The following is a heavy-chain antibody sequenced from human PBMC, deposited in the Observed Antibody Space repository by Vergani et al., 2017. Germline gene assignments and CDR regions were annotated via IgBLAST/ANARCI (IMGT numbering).Heavy chain of an antibody. V-gene: IGHV3-21*01. Sequence: EVQLVESGGGLVKPGGSLRLSCAASGFTFSSYSMNWVRQAPGKGLEWVSSISSSSSYIYYADSVKGRLTISRDNAKNSLYLQMNSLRAEDTAVYYCARESSGSYGYWGQGTLVTVSS. CDR3: ARESSGSYGY. J-gene: IGHJ4*02. CDR2: ISSSSSYI. CDR1: GFTFSSYS. D-gene: IGHD1-26*01.